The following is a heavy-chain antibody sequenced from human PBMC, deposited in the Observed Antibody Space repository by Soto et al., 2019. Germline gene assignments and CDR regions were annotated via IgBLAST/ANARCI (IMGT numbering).Heavy chain of an antibody. Sequence: EVQLLESGGGLVQPGGSLRLSCAASGFTFSSYWMSWVRQAPGKGLEWVANIKQDGSEKYYVDSVKGRFTISRDNAKNSLYLQMNSLRAEDTAVYYCARYYYGSGSYLYYFDYWGQGTLVTVSS. J-gene: IGHJ4*02. D-gene: IGHD3-10*01. V-gene: IGHV3-7*01. CDR3: ARYYYGSGSYLYYFDY. CDR1: GFTFSSYW. CDR2: IKQDGSEK.